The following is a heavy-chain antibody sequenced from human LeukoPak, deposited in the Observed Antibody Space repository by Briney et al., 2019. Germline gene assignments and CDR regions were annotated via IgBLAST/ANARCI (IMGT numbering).Heavy chain of an antibody. J-gene: IGHJ6*03. CDR2: FYTSGST. V-gene: IGHV4-4*09. CDR1: GGSITSYQ. CDR3: ARHPNYYYYYMDV. Sequence: TSETLSLTCNVTGGSITSYQWSWIRQPPGKGLEWIGYFYTSGSTNYNPSLKSRVTMSADTSKNQFSLKLISVTAAGTAVYYCARHPNYYYYYMDVWGRGTTVTVSS.